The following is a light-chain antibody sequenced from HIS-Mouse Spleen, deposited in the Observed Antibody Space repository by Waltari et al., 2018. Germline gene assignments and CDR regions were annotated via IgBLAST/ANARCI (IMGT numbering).Light chain of an antibody. CDR3: NSRDSSGNHV. J-gene: IGLJ1*01. V-gene: IGLV3-19*01. Sequence: SSELTQDPAVSVALGQTVRITCPGDSLRSYYASWYQQKPGQAPVLVIYVKNNRPSGIPDRFSGSSSGNTASLTITGAQAEDEADYYCNSRDSSGNHVFGTGTKVTVL. CDR1: SLRSYY. CDR2: VKN.